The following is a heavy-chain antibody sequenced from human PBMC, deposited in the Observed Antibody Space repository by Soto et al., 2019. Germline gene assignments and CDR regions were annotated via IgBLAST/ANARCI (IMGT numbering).Heavy chain of an antibody. V-gene: IGHV3-49*05. CDR1: GFTFGDYA. Sequence: KPGGSLRLSCTASGFTFGDYAMSWFRQAPGKGLEWVGFIRSKAYGGTTEYAASVKGRFTISRDDSKSIAYLQMNSLRAEDTAVYYCARDQGWFDPWGQGTLVTVSS. CDR2: IRSKAYGGTT. J-gene: IGHJ5*02. CDR3: ARDQGWFDP.